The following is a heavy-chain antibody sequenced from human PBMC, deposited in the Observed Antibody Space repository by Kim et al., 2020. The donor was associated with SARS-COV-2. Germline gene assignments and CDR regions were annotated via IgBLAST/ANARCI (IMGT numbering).Heavy chain of an antibody. CDR3: ARVGGATRVRGVLTAFDI. CDR2: IYNTGST. CDR1: GGSVSGYF. D-gene: IGHD3-10*01. V-gene: IGHV4-59*02. Sequence: SETLSLTCTVSGGSVSGYFWTWIRQPPGKGLEWIGYIYNTGSTNHIPSLESRVTISVDPSKNQFSLKLSSVTAADTAVYFCARVGGATRVRGVLTAFDIGGQGTMVTAS. J-gene: IGHJ3*02.